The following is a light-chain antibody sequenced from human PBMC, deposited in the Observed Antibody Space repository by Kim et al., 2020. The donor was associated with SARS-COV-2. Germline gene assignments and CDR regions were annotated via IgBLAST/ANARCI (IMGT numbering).Light chain of an antibody. V-gene: IGLV3-9*01. CDR1: HIGSKN. CDR2: RDS. CDR3: QVWDRSTASYV. Sequence: ALGQTARITCGGNHIGSKNVHWCQQKPGQAPVVVIYRDSNRPSGIPERFSGSNSGNTATLTISRAQAGDEADYYCQVWDRSTASYVFGNGTKVTVL. J-gene: IGLJ1*01.